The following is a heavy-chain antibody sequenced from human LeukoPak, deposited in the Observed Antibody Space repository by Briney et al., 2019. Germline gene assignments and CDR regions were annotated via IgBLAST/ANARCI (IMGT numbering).Heavy chain of an antibody. V-gene: IGHV1-8*03. J-gene: IGHJ4*02. CDR1: GYSFTSYD. D-gene: IGHD3-10*01. CDR3: ARRYYYGSARKPYYFDY. CDR2: VNPDNGNT. Sequence: ASVKVSCKASGYSFTSYDINWVRQAAGQGLEWMGWVNPDNGNTDYAQRFQGRVTITRNTSIATAYMELSGLRSEDTAVYYCARRYYYGSARKPYYFDYWGQGTLVTVSS.